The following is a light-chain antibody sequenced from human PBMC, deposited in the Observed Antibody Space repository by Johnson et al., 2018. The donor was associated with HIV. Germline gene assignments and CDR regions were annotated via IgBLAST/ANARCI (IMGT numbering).Light chain of an antibody. J-gene: IGLJ1*01. Sequence: QSALTQPHSVSAAPGQKVTISCSGSSSNIGNNYVSWYQQFPGTAPKLLIYDNNKRPSGIPDRFSGSKSGTSATLGITGLQTGDEADYYCGAWDSSLSAYVFGTGTKVTVL. CDR2: DNN. V-gene: IGLV1-51*01. CDR3: GAWDSSLSAYV. CDR1: SSNIGNNY.